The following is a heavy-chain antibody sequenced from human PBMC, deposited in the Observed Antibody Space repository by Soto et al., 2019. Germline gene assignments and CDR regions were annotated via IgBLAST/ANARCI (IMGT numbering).Heavy chain of an antibody. CDR2: INAGNGNT. CDR3: ARGHCSGGSCYHFDY. J-gene: IGHJ4*02. CDR1: GYTFTSYA. Sequence: ASVKVSCKASGYTFTSYAMHWVRQAPGQRLEWMGWINAGNGNTKYSQKFQGRVTITRDTSASTAYMELSSLRSEDTAVYYCARGHCSGGSCYHFDYWGQGTLVTVSS. D-gene: IGHD2-15*01. V-gene: IGHV1-3*01.